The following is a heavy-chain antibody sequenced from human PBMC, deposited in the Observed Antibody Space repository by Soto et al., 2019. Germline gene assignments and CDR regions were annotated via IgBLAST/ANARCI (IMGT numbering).Heavy chain of an antibody. J-gene: IGHJ4*02. V-gene: IGHV4-59*01. CDR3: AGGGGWLVDF. CDR2: IQYSRST. Sequence: QVQLQESGPGLVKPSETLSLSCTVSGGSISDYYWTWLRQPPGERMEWIGNIQYSRSTNYNPSLKSRVTISADTSKNQFSLNVNSVTDADTAIYHCAGGGGWLVDFWGQGTLVTVSS. D-gene: IGHD6-19*01. CDR1: GGSISDYY.